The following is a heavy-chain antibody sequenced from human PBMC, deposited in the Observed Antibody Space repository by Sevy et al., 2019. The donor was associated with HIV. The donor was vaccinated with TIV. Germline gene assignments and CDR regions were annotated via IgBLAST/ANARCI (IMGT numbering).Heavy chain of an antibody. CDR2: IRSKAYGGTT. CDR3: TSRASMVRGVPDAFDI. J-gene: IGHJ3*02. CDR1: GFTFGDYA. Sequence: GGSLRLSCTASGFTFGDYAMSWFRQAPGKGLEWVGFIRSKAYGGTTEYAASVKGRFTISRDDSKSIAYLQMNSLKTEETAVYYCTSRASMVRGVPDAFDIWGQGTMVTVSS. D-gene: IGHD3-10*01. V-gene: IGHV3-49*03.